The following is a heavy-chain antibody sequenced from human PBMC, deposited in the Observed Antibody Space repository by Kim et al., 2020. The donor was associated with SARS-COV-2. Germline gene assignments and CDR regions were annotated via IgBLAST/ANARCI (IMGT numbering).Heavy chain of an antibody. D-gene: IGHD6-19*01. Sequence: GGSLRLSCAASGFTFSTYWMSWVRQAPGKGLEWVANIDRDGSEAHYVDSVKGRFTISRDNAKNSLYLQMNSLRAEDTAVYYCARDGGGSGWYIWGQGTVVTVSS. CDR1: GFTFSTYW. CDR3: ARDGGGSGWYI. CDR2: IDRDGSEA. V-gene: IGHV3-7*03. J-gene: IGHJ4*02.